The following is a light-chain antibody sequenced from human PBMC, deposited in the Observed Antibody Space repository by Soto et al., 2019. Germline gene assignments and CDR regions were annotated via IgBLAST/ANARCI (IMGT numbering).Light chain of an antibody. CDR1: QSLLHSNGYNY. J-gene: IGKJ5*01. Sequence: DIVMTQSPLSLPVTPGEPASISCRSSQSLLHSNGYNYLDWYLQKSGQSPQLLIYLGSTRASGVPDRFSGGGSGTDFTLKISRVEAEDVGVYYCMQALQTPITFGQGTRLEIK. CDR2: LGS. CDR3: MQALQTPIT. V-gene: IGKV2-28*01.